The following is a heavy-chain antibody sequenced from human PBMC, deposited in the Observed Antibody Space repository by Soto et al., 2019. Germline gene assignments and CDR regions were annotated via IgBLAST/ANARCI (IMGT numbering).Heavy chain of an antibody. D-gene: IGHD4-17*01. Sequence: ASVKVSCKASGFTFTNYAMHWVRQAPGQRLEWMGWINAGNGNTKYSQRFQGRVTITRDTSASTAYMDLSSLRSEDTAVYYCARDPVTTLWPSHYYYGMDVWGQGTTVTVSS. V-gene: IGHV1-3*01. CDR1: GFTFTNYA. CDR3: ARDPVTTLWPSHYYYGMDV. CDR2: INAGNGNT. J-gene: IGHJ6*02.